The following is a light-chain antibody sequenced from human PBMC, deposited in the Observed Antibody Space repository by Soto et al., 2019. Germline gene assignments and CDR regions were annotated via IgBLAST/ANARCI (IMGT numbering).Light chain of an antibody. Sequence: ILMTQSPATLSVSPGERATLSCRASQSVSNNLAWYQQKPGQAPRLLIYDASTRATGIPARFSGSGSGTEFTLTISGLQSEDFAVYSCQQHNNWPPWTFGQGTKVEIK. J-gene: IGKJ1*01. V-gene: IGKV3-15*01. CDR2: DAS. CDR3: QQHNNWPPWT. CDR1: QSVSNN.